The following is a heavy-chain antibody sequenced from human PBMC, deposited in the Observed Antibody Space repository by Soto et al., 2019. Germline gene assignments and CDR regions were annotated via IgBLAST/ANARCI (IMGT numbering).Heavy chain of an antibody. CDR1: GFTFSSYW. CDR2: IKQDGSEK. V-gene: IGHV3-7*01. Sequence: GGSLRLSCAASGFTFSSYWMSWVRQAPGKGPEWVANIKQDGSEKYYVDSVKGRFTISRDNAKNSLYLQMNSLRAEDTAVYYCARYNYYGSGSYYKYYYYYYMDVWGKGTTVTVSS. D-gene: IGHD3-10*01. J-gene: IGHJ6*03. CDR3: ARYNYYGSGSYYKYYYYYYMDV.